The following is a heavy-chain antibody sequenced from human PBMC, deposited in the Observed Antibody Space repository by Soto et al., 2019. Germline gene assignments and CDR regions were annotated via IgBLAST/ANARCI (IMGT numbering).Heavy chain of an antibody. Sequence: SATLRLSCTVAGFTISGSGYYLGRLRPPPGKGKEWIGSIYYGGGTYYNPSRKGRVTISVDTSKNQFSLKLSSVTAADTAVYYCARHGCSSTSCSVYYDFWSGYYTGYYYYGMDVWGQGTTVTVSS. J-gene: IGHJ6*02. CDR3: ARHGCSSTSCSVYYDFWSGYYTGYYYYGMDV. CDR2: IYYGGGT. D-gene: IGHD3-3*01. CDR1: GFTISGSGYY. V-gene: IGHV4-39*01.